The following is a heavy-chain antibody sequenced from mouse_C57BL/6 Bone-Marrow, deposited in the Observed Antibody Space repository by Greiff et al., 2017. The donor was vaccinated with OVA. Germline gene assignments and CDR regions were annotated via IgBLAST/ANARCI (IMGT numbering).Heavy chain of an antibody. D-gene: IGHD1-1*01. CDR2: IRNKANGYTT. Sequence: EVNLVESGGGLVQPGGSLSLSCAASGFTFTDYYMSWVRQPPGKALEWLGFIRNKANGYTTEYSASVKGRFTISRDNSQSILYLQMNALRAEDSATYYCARYDYGSSPLAYWGQGTLVTVSA. J-gene: IGHJ3*01. V-gene: IGHV7-3*01. CDR1: GFTFTDYY. CDR3: ARYDYGSSPLAY.